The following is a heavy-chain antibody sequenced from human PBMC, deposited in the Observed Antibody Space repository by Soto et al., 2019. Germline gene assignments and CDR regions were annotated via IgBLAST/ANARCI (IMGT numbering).Heavy chain of an antibody. CDR2: ISANSGNT. J-gene: IGHJ6*02. CDR3: ARDGSDLIRGGGGMDV. D-gene: IGHD3-10*01. Sequence: GASVKVSCKASGYMFNTYGVSWVRQAPGQGLEWMGWISANSGNTYYAQKLQGRVTMTTDTSTSVAYMELRSLRSDDTAVYYCARDGSDLIRGGGGMDVWGQGTTVTVSS. CDR1: GYMFNTYG. V-gene: IGHV1-18*01.